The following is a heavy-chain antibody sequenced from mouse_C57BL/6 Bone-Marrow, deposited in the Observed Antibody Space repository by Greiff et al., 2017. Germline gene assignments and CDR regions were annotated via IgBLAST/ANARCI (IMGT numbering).Heavy chain of an antibody. CDR2: ISDGGSYT. J-gene: IGHJ4*01. D-gene: IGHD2-1*01. CDR3: ARGYYGNYYAMDY. V-gene: IGHV5-4*01. Sequence: VESGGGLVKPGGSLKLSCAASGFTFSSYAMSWVRQTPEKRLEWVATISDGGSYTYYPDNVKGRFTISRDNAKNNLYLQMSHLKSEDTAMYYCARGYYGNYYAMDYWGQGTSVTVSS. CDR1: GFTFSSYA.